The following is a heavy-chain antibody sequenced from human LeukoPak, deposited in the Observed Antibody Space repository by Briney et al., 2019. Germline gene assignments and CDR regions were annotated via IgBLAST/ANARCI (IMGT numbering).Heavy chain of an antibody. CDR2: IRYDGSNK. CDR3: ARAIGDGYNRRIMGWFDP. Sequence: PGGSLRLSCVASGFTFSSYGMHWVRQAPGEGLEWVTFIRYDGSNKYYADSVKGRFTISRDNSKNTLYLQMNSLRAEDTAVYYCARAIGDGYNRRIMGWFDPWGQGTLVTVSS. V-gene: IGHV3-30*02. J-gene: IGHJ5*02. D-gene: IGHD5-24*01. CDR1: GFTFSSYG.